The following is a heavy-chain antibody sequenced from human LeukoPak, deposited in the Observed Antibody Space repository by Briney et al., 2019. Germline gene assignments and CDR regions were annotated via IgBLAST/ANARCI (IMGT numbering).Heavy chain of an antibody. V-gene: IGHV4-59*08. CDR2: IYYSGST. D-gene: IGHD3-3*01. Sequence: NATETLSLTCTVSGGSISNYYWSWIRQPPGKGLEWIGYIYYSGSTNYNPSLKSRVTISVDTSKNQFSLKLSSVTAADTAVYYCARLNIRGYYLMDVWGQGTTVTVSS. CDR1: GGSISNYY. CDR3: ARLNIRGYYLMDV. J-gene: IGHJ6*02.